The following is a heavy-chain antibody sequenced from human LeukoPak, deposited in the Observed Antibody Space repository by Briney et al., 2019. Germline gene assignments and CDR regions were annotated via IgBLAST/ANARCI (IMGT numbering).Heavy chain of an antibody. V-gene: IGHV3-30*03. CDR2: ISYDGSNK. J-gene: IGHJ4*02. CDR1: GFIFSNSA. Sequence: GGSLRLSCAASGFIFSNSAMHWVRQAPGKGLEWVAVISYDGSNKYYADSVKGRFTISRDISKNTLYLQMNSLRAEDTAVYYCATTQNFDYWGQGTLVTVSS. CDR3: ATTQNFDY.